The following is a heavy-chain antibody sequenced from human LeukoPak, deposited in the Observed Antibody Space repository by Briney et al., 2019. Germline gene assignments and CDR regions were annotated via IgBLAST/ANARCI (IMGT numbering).Heavy chain of an antibody. J-gene: IGHJ6*03. CDR2: INYLGTT. CDR1: GGSFSGYY. D-gene: IGHD1-1*01. V-gene: IGHV4-34*01. Sequence: EASETLSLTCGVHGGSFSGYYWTWIRQAPGKGLELIGEINYLGTTSYNPSLKSRVTLSVDTSKNQFSLRLRSVTAADTAVYYCARGLTGTTVRFSNYFYMDVWGNGTTVSVSS. CDR3: ARGLTGTTVRFSNYFYMDV.